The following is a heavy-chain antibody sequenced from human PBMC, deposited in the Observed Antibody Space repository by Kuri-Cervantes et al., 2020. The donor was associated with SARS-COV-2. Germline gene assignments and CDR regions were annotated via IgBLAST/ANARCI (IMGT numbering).Heavy chain of an antibody. CDR2: IIPVLRVE. CDR3: ARDSEFTSDAFEI. V-gene: IGHV1-69*04. Sequence: SVKVSCKASGGTLSTYTVTWVRQAPGQGLEWMGRIIPVLRVENYAQKFQGRVTITADKSTNTAYMELTSLRSEDTAVYYCARDSEFTSDAFEIRGQGTMVTVSS. J-gene: IGHJ3*02. CDR1: GGTLSTYT.